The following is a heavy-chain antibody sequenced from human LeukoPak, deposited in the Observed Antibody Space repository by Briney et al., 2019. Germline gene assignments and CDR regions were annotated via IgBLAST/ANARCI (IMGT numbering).Heavy chain of an antibody. V-gene: IGHV3-30*03. D-gene: IGHD6-13*01. CDR3: ATSHAAAKDLFDY. CDR2: ISYDGSNK. CDR1: GFTFNSYV. J-gene: IGHJ4*02. Sequence: GGSLRLSCAASGFTFNSYVMHWVRQAPGKGLEWVAFISYDGSNKYYADAVKGRFTVSRDNSKNTVYVQTNTLRAEDTAVYYCATSHAAAKDLFDYWGQGTLVTVSS.